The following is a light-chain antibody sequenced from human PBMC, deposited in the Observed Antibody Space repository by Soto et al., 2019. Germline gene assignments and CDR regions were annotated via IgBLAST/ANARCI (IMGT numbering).Light chain of an antibody. V-gene: IGLV2-14*01. CDR1: SSDVGGYNY. CDR3: SSYTSSSTPDV. J-gene: IGLJ1*01. CDR2: EVS. Sequence: QSVLTQPASVSGSPGQSITISCTGTSSDVGGYNYVSWYQQHPGKAPKLMIYEVSKRPSGVANRFPGSKSGNTASLTISGLQAEDEADYYCSSYTSSSTPDVFGAGTKLTVL.